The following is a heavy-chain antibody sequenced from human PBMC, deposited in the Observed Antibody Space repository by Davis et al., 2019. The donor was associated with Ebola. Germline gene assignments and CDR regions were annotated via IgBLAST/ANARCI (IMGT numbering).Heavy chain of an antibody. CDR3: AKDTSNVWFDV. CDR1: GFVFSNYV. V-gene: IGHV3-23*01. CDR2: LVTSADT. D-gene: IGHD6-19*01. J-gene: IGHJ3*01. Sequence: GGSLRLSCAASGFVFSNYVMSWVSRAPGKGLEWVSTLVTSADTYYADSVKGRFTISRDNSKNTLHLQMNSLRVEDTAIYYCAKDTSNVWFDVWGQGTMVTVAS.